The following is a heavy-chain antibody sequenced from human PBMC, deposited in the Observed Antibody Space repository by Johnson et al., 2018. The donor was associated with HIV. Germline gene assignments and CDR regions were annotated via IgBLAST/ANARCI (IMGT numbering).Heavy chain of an antibody. V-gene: IGHV3-23*04. D-gene: IGHD2-15*01. Sequence: MQLVESGGGVVQPGRSLRLSCAASGFIFDNYGMSWVRQAPGKGLEWVSTISGGGTTYYSDSAKGRFTISRDSSKNTLYLQMNSLRAEDTAVYYCARDRAVAATSGAGAFDIWGQGTMVTVSS. CDR3: ARDRAVAATSGAGAFDI. CDR2: ISGGGTT. CDR1: GFIFDNYG. J-gene: IGHJ3*02.